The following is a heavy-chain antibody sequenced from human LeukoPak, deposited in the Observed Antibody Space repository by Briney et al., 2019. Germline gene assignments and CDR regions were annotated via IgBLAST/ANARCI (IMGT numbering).Heavy chain of an antibody. CDR3: ARVSLAPYISSSGVDY. CDR2: IYYSGST. CDR1: GGSISSYY. J-gene: IGHJ4*02. D-gene: IGHD6-6*01. V-gene: IGHV4-59*01. Sequence: PSETLSLTCTVSGGSISSYYWSWIRQPPGKGLEWIGYIYYSGSTNYNPSLKSRVTISVDTSKNQFSLKLSSVTAADTAVYYCARVSLAPYISSSGVDYWGQGTLVTVSS.